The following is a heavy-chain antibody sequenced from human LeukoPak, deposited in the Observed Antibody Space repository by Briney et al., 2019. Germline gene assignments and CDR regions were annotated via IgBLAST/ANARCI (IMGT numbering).Heavy chain of an antibody. V-gene: IGHV3-30*04. D-gene: IGHD3-10*01. CDR3: ARDRGLWFGEIGWFDP. Sequence: GRSLRLSCAASGFTFSSYAMHWVRQAPGKGLEWVAAISYDGSNKYYADSVKGRFTISRDNSKNTLYLQMNSLRAEDTAVYYCARDRGLWFGEIGWFDPWGQGTLVTVSS. CDR2: ISYDGSNK. J-gene: IGHJ5*02. CDR1: GFTFSSYA.